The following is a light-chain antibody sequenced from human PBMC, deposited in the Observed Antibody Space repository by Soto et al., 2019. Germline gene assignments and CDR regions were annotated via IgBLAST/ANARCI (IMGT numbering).Light chain of an antibody. CDR2: YDD. CDR1: SSNIGNNA. Sequence: QSVLTQPPSVSEAPRQRVTISCSGSSSNIGNNAVNWYQQLPGKAPKLLIYYDDLLPSGVSDRFSGSKSGTSASLVISGLQSEYEADYYCAAWDDSLNGVVFGGGTKFTVL. V-gene: IGLV1-36*01. J-gene: IGLJ2*01. CDR3: AAWDDSLNGVV.